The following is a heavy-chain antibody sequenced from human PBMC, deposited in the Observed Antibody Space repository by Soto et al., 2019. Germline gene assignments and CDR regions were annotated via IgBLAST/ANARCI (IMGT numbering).Heavy chain of an antibody. V-gene: IGHV1-46*01. D-gene: IGHD2-8*01. Sequence: ASVKVSCKASGYTFTDYYIHWVRQAPGQGLEWMGMINPSGGSTDYAQKFRGRVTMTRDTSTGTVYMELSSLRSEDTAVYYCARPPFPGCVNAVCYPFDYWGQGTLVTVSS. CDR2: INPSGGST. CDR1: GYTFTDYY. CDR3: ARPPFPGCVNAVCYPFDY. J-gene: IGHJ4*02.